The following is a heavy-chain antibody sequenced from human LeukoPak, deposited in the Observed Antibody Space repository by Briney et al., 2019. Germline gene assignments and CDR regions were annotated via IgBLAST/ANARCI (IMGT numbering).Heavy chain of an antibody. J-gene: IGHJ4*02. V-gene: IGHV3-74*01. Sequence: GGSLRLSCAASGFTFSSYWMHWVRQAPGKGLVWVSRINTDGSSTNYADSVTGRFTISRDNAENTLYLQMNSLRAEDTAIYYCVKGMAGNYDYWGQGTLVTVSS. D-gene: IGHD4-11*01. CDR3: VKGMAGNYDY. CDR1: GFTFSSYW. CDR2: INTDGSST.